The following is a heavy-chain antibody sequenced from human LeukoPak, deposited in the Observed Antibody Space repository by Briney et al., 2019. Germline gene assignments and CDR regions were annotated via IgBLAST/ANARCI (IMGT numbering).Heavy chain of an antibody. V-gene: IGHV1-69*13. J-gene: IGHJ6*02. CDR1: GGTFSIYA. CDR3: ARAPYDSSGSADYYYYYGLDV. CDR2: IIPIFGTA. Sequence: SVKVSCKASGGTFSIYAISRVRQAPGQGLEWMGGIIPIFGTANYAQKFQGRVTITADESTSTAYMELSSLRSEDTAVYYCARAPYDSSGSADYYYYYGLDVWDQGTTLTVSS. D-gene: IGHD3-22*01.